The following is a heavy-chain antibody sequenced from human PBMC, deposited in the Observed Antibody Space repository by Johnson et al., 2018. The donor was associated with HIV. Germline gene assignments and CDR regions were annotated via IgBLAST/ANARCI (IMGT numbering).Heavy chain of an antibody. CDR3: AKDYRDGYNRGWAFDI. CDR1: GFTFDDYA. CDR2: ISGSGGST. D-gene: IGHD5-24*01. Sequence: VQLVESGGHVVRPGGSLRLSCAASGFTFDDYAMHWVRQAPGKGLEWVSAISGSGGSTYYADSVKGRFTISRDNSKNTLYLQMNSLRDEATAVYYCAKDYRDGYNRGWAFDIWGQGTMVTVSS. V-gene: IGHV3-23*04. J-gene: IGHJ3*02.